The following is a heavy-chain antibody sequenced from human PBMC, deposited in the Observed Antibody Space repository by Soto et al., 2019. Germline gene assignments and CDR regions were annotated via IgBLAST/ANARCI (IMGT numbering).Heavy chain of an antibody. D-gene: IGHD3-16*02. Sequence: SETLSLTCTVSGGSISSGGYYWSWIRQHPGKGLEWIGYIYYSGSTYYNPSLKSRVTISVDTSKNQFSLKLSSVTAADTAVYYCARFMITFGGVIVPNAFDIWGQGTMVTVSS. V-gene: IGHV4-31*03. J-gene: IGHJ3*02. CDR2: IYYSGST. CDR1: GGSISSGGYY. CDR3: ARFMITFGGVIVPNAFDI.